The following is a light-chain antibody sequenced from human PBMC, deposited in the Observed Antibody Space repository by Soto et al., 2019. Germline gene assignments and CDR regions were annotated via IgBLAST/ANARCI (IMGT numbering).Light chain of an antibody. Sequence: EIVLTQSPAILSLSPGERATLSCRASQSVGSSLVWYQQKPGQAPRLLLFDAFTRATGIPARFIGSGSGTDFSLSNSGLDTEDFADYYCQQRSNRTLTFGGGTEVEI. V-gene: IGKV3-11*01. CDR1: QSVGSS. CDR2: DAF. CDR3: QQRSNRTLT. J-gene: IGKJ4*01.